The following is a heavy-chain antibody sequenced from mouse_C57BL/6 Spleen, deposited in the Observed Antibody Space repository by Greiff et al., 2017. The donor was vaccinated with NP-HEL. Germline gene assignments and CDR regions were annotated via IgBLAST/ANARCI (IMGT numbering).Heavy chain of an antibody. Sequence: EVQGVESGGDLVKPGGSLKLSCAASGFTFSSYGMSWVRQTPDKRLEWVATISSGGSYTYYPDSVKGRFTISRDNAKNTLYLQMSSLKSEDTAMYYCARHGASTVVATGYFDVWGTGTTVTVSS. V-gene: IGHV5-6*01. CDR3: ARHGASTVVATGYFDV. CDR2: ISSGGSYT. J-gene: IGHJ1*03. D-gene: IGHD1-1*01. CDR1: GFTFSSYG.